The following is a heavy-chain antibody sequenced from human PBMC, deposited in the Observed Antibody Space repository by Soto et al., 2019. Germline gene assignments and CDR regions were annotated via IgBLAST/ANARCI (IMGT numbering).Heavy chain of an antibody. CDR2: IYYSGST. Sequence: QVQLQESGPGLVKPSETLSLTCTVSGGSVSSGSYYWSWIRQPPGKGLEWIGYIYYSGSTNYNPSLKSRVTISVDTSKNQFSLKLSSVTAADTVVYYCARERTLQSVGGIFAVPDYWGQGTLVTVSS. CDR3: ARERTLQSVGGIFAVPDY. D-gene: IGHD2-15*01. J-gene: IGHJ4*02. V-gene: IGHV4-61*01. CDR1: GGSVSSGSYY.